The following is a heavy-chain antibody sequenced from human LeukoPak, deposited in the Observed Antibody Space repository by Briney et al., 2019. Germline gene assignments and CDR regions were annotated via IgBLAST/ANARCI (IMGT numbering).Heavy chain of an antibody. CDR1: GLTFSDYY. CDR3: ARLGWATAPLDY. D-gene: IGHD5-12*01. J-gene: IGHJ4*02. Sequence: GGSLRLSCAASGLTFSDYYMSWIRQAPGKGLEWVSYISGSSYTNYADSVKGRFTISRDNAKNSLYLQMNSLRAEDTAVYYCARLGWATAPLDYWGQGTLVTVSS. V-gene: IGHV3-11*06. CDR2: ISGSSYT.